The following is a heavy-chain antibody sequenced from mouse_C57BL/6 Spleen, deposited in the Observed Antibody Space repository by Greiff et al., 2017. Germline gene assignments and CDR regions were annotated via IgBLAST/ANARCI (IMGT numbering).Heavy chain of an antibody. CDR1: GYSITSGYY. CDR3: ASPDGYYVAWFAY. Sequence: EVQLQQSGPGLVKPSQSLSLTCSVTGYSITSGYYWNWIRQFPGNKLEWMGYISYDGSNNYNPSLKNRISITRDTSKNQFFLKLNSVTTEDTATYYCASPDGYYVAWFAYWGQGTLVTVSA. V-gene: IGHV3-6*01. J-gene: IGHJ3*01. CDR2: ISYDGSN. D-gene: IGHD2-3*01.